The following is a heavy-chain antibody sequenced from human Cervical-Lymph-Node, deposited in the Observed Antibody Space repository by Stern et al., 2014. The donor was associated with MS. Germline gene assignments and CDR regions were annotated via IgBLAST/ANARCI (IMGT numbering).Heavy chain of an antibody. CDR2: ISSGGSYI. Sequence: EEQLVESGGGLVKPGGSLRLSCAASGFTFSSYSMNWVRQAPGQGLGWVASISSGGSYIYYADSLKGRFTISRDNAKNSLYLQMNSLRAEDTAVYYCARGRGGNYRYYFDYWGQGTLVTVSS. D-gene: IGHD4-23*01. V-gene: IGHV3-21*01. CDR1: GFTFSSYS. J-gene: IGHJ4*02. CDR3: ARGRGGNYRYYFDY.